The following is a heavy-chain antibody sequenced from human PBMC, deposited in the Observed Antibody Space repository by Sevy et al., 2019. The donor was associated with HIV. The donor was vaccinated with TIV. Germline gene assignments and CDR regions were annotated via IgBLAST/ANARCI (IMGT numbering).Heavy chain of an antibody. V-gene: IGHV3-72*01. D-gene: IGHD2-21*01. CDR3: ARVMRRILWWSLDS. J-gene: IGHJ4*02. CDR2: IGNKANSYTT. Sequence: GGSLRLSCAASGFTFSDHYMHWVRQAPGKGLEWVGRIGNKANSYTTEFAASVKGRFIISRDDSNNSLYLQMHSLKTDDTAVYYCARVMRRILWWSLDSWGQGTLVTVSS. CDR1: GFTFSDHY.